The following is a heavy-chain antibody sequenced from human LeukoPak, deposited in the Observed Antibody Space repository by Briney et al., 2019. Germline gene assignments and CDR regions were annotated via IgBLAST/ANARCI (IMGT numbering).Heavy chain of an antibody. CDR2: INHSGST. CDR3: ARRGGYSYGNFDY. V-gene: IGHV4-34*01. Sequence: PSETLSLTCAVYGGSFSGYYWSWIRQPPGKGLEWIGEINHSGSTNYNPSLKSRVTISVDTSKNQFPLKLSSVTAADTAVYYCARRGGYSYGNFDYWGQGTLVTVSS. D-gene: IGHD5-18*01. J-gene: IGHJ4*02. CDR1: GGSFSGYY.